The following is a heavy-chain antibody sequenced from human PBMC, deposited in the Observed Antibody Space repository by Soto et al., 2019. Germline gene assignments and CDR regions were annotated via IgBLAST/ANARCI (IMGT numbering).Heavy chain of an antibody. V-gene: IGHV1-8*01. CDR2: MNPGSGDT. D-gene: IGHD5-18*01. J-gene: IGHJ5*02. CDR1: GYTFTNND. Sequence: ASVKVSCKASGYTFTNNDVSWVRQATGQGLEWMGWMNPGSGDTGYAQKFQGRVTMTRDISIATAYMELTSLTSEDTAIYYCARMESFGSLNWFEPWGQGTLVTVS. CDR3: ARMESFGSLNWFEP.